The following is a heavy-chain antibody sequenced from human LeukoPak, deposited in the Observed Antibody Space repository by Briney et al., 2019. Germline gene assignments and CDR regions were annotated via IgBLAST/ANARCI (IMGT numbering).Heavy chain of an antibody. CDR1: GGSISSYY. Sequence: PSETLSLTCTVPGGSISSYYWSWIRQPPGKGLEWIGYIYYSGSTNYNPSLKSRVTISVDTSKNQFSLKLSSVSAADTAVYYCASFIEYTSSDAFDIWGQGTMVTVSS. CDR3: ASFIEYTSSDAFDI. J-gene: IGHJ3*02. CDR2: IYYSGST. D-gene: IGHD6-6*01. V-gene: IGHV4-59*08.